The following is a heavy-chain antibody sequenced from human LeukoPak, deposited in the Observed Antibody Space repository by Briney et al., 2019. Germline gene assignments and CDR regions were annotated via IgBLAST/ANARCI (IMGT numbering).Heavy chain of an antibody. D-gene: IGHD3-22*01. CDR3: ARSYYDSSGYAYYFEY. V-gene: IGHV3-20*01. CDR2: INWNGGST. J-gene: IGHJ4*02. Sequence: GGSLRLSCAASGFTFDDYGMNWVRQAPGKGLEWVSGINWNGGSTGYADSVKGRFTIPRDKAKNSLYLQMNSLRAEDTASYHCARSYYDSSGYAYYFEYWGQGTLVIVSS. CDR1: GFTFDDYG.